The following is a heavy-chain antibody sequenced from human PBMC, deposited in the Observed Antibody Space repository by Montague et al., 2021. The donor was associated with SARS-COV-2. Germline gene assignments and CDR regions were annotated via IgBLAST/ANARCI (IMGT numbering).Heavy chain of an antibody. D-gene: IGHD3-3*02. Sequence: SETLSLTCAVYGGPFSGYYWTWIRQPPGKGLEWIGENNYSGSTNYNPSLESRVTMSVDMSKNQFSLKLRSVTAADTAVYYCARGRGLAVLFDFYYYGMDVWGQGTTVTVSS. CDR3: ARGRGLAVLFDFYYYGMDV. V-gene: IGHV4-34*01. CDR2: NNYSGST. CDR1: GGPFSGYY. J-gene: IGHJ6*02.